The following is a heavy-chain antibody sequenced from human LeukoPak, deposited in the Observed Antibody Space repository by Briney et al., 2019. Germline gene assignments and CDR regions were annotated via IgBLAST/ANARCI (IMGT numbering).Heavy chain of an antibody. D-gene: IGHD3-10*02. CDR2: IKQDGSEK. J-gene: IGHJ6*04. CDR1: GFTFSSYW. CDR3: AELGITMIGGV. Sequence: GGSLRLSCAASGFTFSSYWMSWVRQAPGKGLEWVANIKQDGSEKYYVDSVKGRFAIYRDNAKNSLYLQMNSLRAEDTAVYYCAELGITMIGGVWGKGTTVTISS. V-gene: IGHV3-7*01.